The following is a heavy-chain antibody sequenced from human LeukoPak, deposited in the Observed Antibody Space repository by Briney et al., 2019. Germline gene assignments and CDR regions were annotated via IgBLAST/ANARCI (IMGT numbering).Heavy chain of an antibody. CDR1: GFTFSTYS. D-gene: IGHD6-19*01. Sequence: GGSLRLSCAASGFTFSTYSMNWVRQAPGKGLEWVSYISSSTTNMYYADSVQGRFTISRDNSKNTLYLQMNSLRAEDTAVYYCAKGGSGWYGFDYWGQGTLVTVSS. V-gene: IGHV3-48*01. CDR3: AKGGSGWYGFDY. CDR2: ISSSTTNM. J-gene: IGHJ4*02.